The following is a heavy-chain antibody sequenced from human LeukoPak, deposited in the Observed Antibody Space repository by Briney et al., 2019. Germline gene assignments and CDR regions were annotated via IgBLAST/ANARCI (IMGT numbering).Heavy chain of an antibody. J-gene: IGHJ4*02. D-gene: IGHD6-13*01. CDR3: AKAVGSISWSFDY. CDR2: ISHDGSDK. Sequence: GGSLRLSCEASGFTFSTYAMHWVRQAPGKGLEWVALISHDGSDKNYADSVKGRFTISRDNSNSTLYLQMDSLRGDDAAVYYCAKAVGSISWSFDYWGQGTLVTVSS. V-gene: IGHV3-30*18. CDR1: GFTFSTYA.